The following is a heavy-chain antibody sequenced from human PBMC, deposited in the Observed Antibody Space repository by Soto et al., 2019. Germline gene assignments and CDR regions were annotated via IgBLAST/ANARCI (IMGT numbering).Heavy chain of an antibody. V-gene: IGHV1-2*02. CDR1: GYTFTGYY. J-gene: IGHJ5*02. CDR3: ARKRGIAAAGPGNWVDP. CDR2: INPNSGGT. Sequence: ASVKVSCKASGYTFTGYYMHWVRQAPGQGLEWMGWINPNSGGTNYAQKFQGRVTMTRDTSISTAYMELSRLRSDDTAVYYCARKRGIAAAGPGNWVDPWGQGTLVTVSS. D-gene: IGHD6-13*01.